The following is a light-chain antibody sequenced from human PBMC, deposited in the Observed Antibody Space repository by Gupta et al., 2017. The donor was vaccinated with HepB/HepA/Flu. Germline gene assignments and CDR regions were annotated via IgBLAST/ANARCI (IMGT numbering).Light chain of an antibody. CDR2: GTS. Sequence: QSVMTQPPSMSGAPGQRVTISCTGRSSNIGAGYDVHWYQQLPGTAPKLLIYGTSNRPSGVPDRFSGSKSGTSASLAITGLQAEDEADYYCQSYDSSLSGYVFGTGTKVTVL. V-gene: IGLV1-40*01. CDR3: QSYDSSLSGYV. CDR1: SSNIGAGYD. J-gene: IGLJ1*01.